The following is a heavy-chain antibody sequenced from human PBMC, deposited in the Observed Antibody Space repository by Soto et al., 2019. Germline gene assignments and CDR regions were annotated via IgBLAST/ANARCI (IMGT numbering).Heavy chain of an antibody. CDR1: GFSISGYV. V-gene: IGHV3-23*01. Sequence: EVQLLESEGGMVQPGGSLRLSCSASGFSISGYVMSWVRQSPGKGLEWVAAIGGGGDTYYADSVTGRFTISRDNSKNTLFQQMNGLRAEDTALYLCAKYGGTKGMGPEYWGQGTLVTVSS. CDR2: IGGGGDT. J-gene: IGHJ4*01. CDR3: AKYGGTKGMGPEY. D-gene: IGHD1-26*01.